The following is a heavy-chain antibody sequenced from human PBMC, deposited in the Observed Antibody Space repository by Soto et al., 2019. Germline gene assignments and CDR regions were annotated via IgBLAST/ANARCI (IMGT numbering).Heavy chain of an antibody. J-gene: IGHJ3*02. CDR2: IYYSGST. CDR3: ARPEYSGYDEGVHAFDI. V-gene: IGHV4-39*01. CDR1: GGSISSSSYY. Sequence: SETLSLTCTVSGGSISSSSYYWGWIRQPPGKGLEWIGSIYYSGSTYYNPSLKSRVTISVDTSKNQFSLKLSSVTAADTAVYYCARPEYSGYDEGVHAFDIWGQGTMVTVSS. D-gene: IGHD5-12*01.